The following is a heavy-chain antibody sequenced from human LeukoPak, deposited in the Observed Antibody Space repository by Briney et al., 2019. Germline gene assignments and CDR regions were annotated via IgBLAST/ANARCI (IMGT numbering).Heavy chain of an antibody. CDR3: ARTRGYSYIVDY. D-gene: IGHD5-18*01. CDR2: IRYDGSNK. CDR1: GFTFSSYG. Sequence: GGSLRLSCAASGFTFSSYGMHWVRQAPGKGLEWVAFIRYDGSNKYYADSVKGRFTISRDNSKNTLYLQMNSLRAEDTAVYYCARTRGYSYIVDYWGQGTLVTVSS. J-gene: IGHJ4*02. V-gene: IGHV3-30*02.